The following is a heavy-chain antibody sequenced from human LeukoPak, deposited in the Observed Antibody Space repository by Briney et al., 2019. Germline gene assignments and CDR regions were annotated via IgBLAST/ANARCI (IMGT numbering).Heavy chain of an antibody. J-gene: IGHJ3*02. CDR3: ARLFISIPPDAFDI. CDR1: GFTFDDYA. Sequence: PGGSLRLSCAASGFTFDDYAMHWVRQAPGKGLEWVSGISWNSGSIGYADSVKGRFTISRDNSKNTLYLQMNSLRAEDTAVYYCARLFISIPPDAFDIWGQGTMVTVSS. D-gene: IGHD3-10*01. V-gene: IGHV3-9*01. CDR2: ISWNSGSI.